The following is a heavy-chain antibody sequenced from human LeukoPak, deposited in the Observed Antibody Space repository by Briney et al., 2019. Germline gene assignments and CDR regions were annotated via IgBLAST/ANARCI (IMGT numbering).Heavy chain of an antibody. CDR2: ISYDGSNK. D-gene: IGHD3-22*01. CDR1: GFTFSSYG. CDR3: AKDMDVAVVTDPFDI. Sequence: GGSLRLSCAASGFTFSSYGMHWVRQAPGKGLEWVAVISYDGSNKYYADSVKGRFTISRDNSKNTLYLQMNSLRAEDTAVYYCAKDMDVAVVTDPFDIWGQGTMVTVSS. J-gene: IGHJ3*02. V-gene: IGHV3-30*18.